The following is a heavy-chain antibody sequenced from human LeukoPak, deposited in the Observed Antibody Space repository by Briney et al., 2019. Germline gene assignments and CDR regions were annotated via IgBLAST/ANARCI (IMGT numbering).Heavy chain of an antibody. CDR1: GYTFSSYG. V-gene: IGHV1-18*01. CDR2: INAYDGNT. J-gene: IGHJ3*02. D-gene: IGHD6-19*01. Sequence: ASVKVSCKASGYTFSSYGFSWVRQAPGQGLEWMGWINAYDGNTNYAQNLQGRVTMTTDTSTRTAYMELRSLRSGDTAVYYCARWSYSSDWYFGTFDIWGQGTTVTISS. CDR3: ARWSYSSDWYFGTFDI.